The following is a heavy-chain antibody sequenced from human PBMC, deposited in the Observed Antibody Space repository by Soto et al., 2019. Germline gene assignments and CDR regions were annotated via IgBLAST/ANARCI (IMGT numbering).Heavy chain of an antibody. CDR3: ARDRPVVRFLEWLSKAYGMDV. D-gene: IGHD3-3*01. V-gene: IGHV1-2*02. CDR2: INPNSGGT. CDR1: GYTFTGYY. J-gene: IGHJ6*02. Sequence: GASVKVSCKASGYTFTGYYMHWVRQAPGQGLEWMGWINPNSGGTNYAQKFQGRVTMTRDTSISTAYMELSRLRSEDTAVYYCARDRPVVRFLEWLSKAYGMDVWGQGTTVTVSS.